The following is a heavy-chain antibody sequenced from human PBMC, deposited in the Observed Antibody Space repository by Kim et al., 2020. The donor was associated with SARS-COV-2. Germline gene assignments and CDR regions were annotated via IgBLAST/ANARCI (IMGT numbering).Heavy chain of an antibody. CDR3: ARAEYYGSGSYWY. Sequence: YNPSSKSRVTISVDTSKNQFSLKQSSVTAADTAVYYCARAEYYGSGSYWYWGQGTLVTVSS. D-gene: IGHD3-10*01. J-gene: IGHJ4*02. V-gene: IGHV4-30-2*04.